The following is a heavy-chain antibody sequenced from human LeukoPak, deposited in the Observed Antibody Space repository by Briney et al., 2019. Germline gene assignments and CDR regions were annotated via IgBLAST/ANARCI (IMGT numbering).Heavy chain of an antibody. J-gene: IGHJ5*02. CDR3: ARARIAAAVPNWFDP. CDR1: GFTFSSYA. V-gene: IGHV3-30*04. Sequence: GRSLRLSCAASGFTFSSYAMHWVRQAPGKGLEWVAVISYDGSNKYYADPVKGRFTISRDNSKNTLYLQMNSLRAEDTAVYYCARARIAAAVPNWFDPWGQGTLVTVSS. D-gene: IGHD6-13*01. CDR2: ISYDGSNK.